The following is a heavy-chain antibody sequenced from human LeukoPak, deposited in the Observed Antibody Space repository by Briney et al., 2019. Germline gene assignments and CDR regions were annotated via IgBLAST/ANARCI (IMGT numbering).Heavy chain of an antibody. CDR1: GYTFTSYY. J-gene: IGHJ5*02. CDR3: ARDNSVGDNAWWFDP. D-gene: IGHD1-26*01. Sequence: ASVKVSCKASGYTFTSYYMHWVRQPPGQGLEWMGLINPTGGGTGYAQKFQGRVTMTRDMSTSTDYMELSSLRSEDTAIYYCARDNSVGDNAWWFDPWGQGTLVTVSS. V-gene: IGHV1-46*01. CDR2: INPTGGGT.